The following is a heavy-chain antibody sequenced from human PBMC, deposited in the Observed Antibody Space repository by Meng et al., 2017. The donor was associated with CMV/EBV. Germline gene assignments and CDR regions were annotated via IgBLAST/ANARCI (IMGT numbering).Heavy chain of an antibody. CDR1: GGSLSSGDYY. CDR2: IYYSGST. D-gene: IGHD3-3*01. Sequence: DSGPGLVKPSQPLPLTCTVSGGSLSSGDYYWSWIRQPPGKGLEWIGYIYYSGSTYYNPSLKSRVTISVDTSKNQFSLKLSSVTAADTAVYYCARDNRRGGVDYWGQGTLVTVSS. J-gene: IGHJ4*02. V-gene: IGHV4-30-4*08. CDR3: ARDNRRGGVDY.